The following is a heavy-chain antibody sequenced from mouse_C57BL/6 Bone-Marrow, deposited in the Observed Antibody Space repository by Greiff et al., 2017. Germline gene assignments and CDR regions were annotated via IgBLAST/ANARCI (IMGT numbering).Heavy chain of an antibody. D-gene: IGHD1-1*01. CDR2: IYPGGGYT. CDR1: GYTFTNYW. CDR3: ERYYYDSSYGYAMDY. Sequence: QVQLKQSGAELVRPGTSVKMSCKASGYTFTNYWIGWAKQRPGHGLEWIGDIYPGGGYTNYNEKFKGKATLTADKSSSTAYMQFSSLTSEDSAIYDWERYYYDSSYGYAMDYWGQGTSVTVSS. J-gene: IGHJ4*01. V-gene: IGHV1-63*01.